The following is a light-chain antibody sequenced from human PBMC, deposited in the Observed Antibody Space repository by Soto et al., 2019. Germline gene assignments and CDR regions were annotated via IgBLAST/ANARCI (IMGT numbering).Light chain of an antibody. J-gene: IGLJ1*01. Sequence: QSELPQPASESVSPGQSITISCTGTSSDVGSYNLVSWYQQHPGKAPKLMIYEVSKRPSGVSNRFSGSKSGNTASLTISGLQAEDEADYYCCSYAGSSTFVFGTGTKVTVL. V-gene: IGLV2-23*02. CDR2: EVS. CDR3: CSYAGSSTFV. CDR1: SSDVGSYNL.